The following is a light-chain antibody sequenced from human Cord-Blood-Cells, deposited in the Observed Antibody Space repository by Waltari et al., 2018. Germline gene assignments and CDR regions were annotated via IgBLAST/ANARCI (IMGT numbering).Light chain of an antibody. CDR2: DVS. Sequence: QSALTQPRPVSGSPGQSVTISCTGTSSDVGGYNYVSCYQQHPGKAPKLMIYDVSKRPSGVPDRFSGSKSGNTASLTISGLQAEDEADYYCCSYAGSYTFDVVFGGGTKLTVL. CDR3: CSYAGSYTFDVV. J-gene: IGLJ2*01. CDR1: SSDVGGYNY. V-gene: IGLV2-11*01.